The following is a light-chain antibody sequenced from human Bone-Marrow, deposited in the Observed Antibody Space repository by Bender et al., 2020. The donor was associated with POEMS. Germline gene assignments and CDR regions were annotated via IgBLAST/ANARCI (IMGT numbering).Light chain of an antibody. J-gene: IGLJ3*02. CDR2: GNN. Sequence: QSVLTQPPSVSGAPGQRVTISCAGSSSNIGAGYDVHWYQHLPGTAPKLLIYGNNNRPSGVPDRFPGSKSGTSASLAITGLQTEDEADYYCAAWEDSLNGWVFGGGTKLTVL. V-gene: IGLV1-40*01. CDR1: SSNIGAGYD. CDR3: AAWEDSLNGWV.